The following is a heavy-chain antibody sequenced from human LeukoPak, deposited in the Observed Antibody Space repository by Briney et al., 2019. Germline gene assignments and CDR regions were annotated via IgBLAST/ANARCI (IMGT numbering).Heavy chain of an antibody. CDR2: IYYSGST. CDR3: ARGTVDTAMAFDY. Sequence: SETLTLTCTVSGGSISSYYWSWIRQPPGKGLEWIGYIYYSGSTNYNPSLKSRVTISVDTSKNQFSLKLSFVTAADTAVYYCARGTVDTAMAFDYWGQGTLVTVSS. D-gene: IGHD5-18*01. V-gene: IGHV4-59*01. CDR1: GGSISSYY. J-gene: IGHJ4*02.